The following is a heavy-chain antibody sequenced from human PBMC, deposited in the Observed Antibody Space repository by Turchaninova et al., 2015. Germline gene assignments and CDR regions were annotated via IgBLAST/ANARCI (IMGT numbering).Heavy chain of an antibody. D-gene: IGHD4-17*01. Sequence: QVQLHQWGAGLLTPSETLSLTSGVNAGSFSGYYWGWLRQPQGKGLEWIGEINRSGSTTYNPSLKSRVSISRDTSKNQVSLKLTSVTAADTAVYYCAKSDRNTVTTHYWGQGTLVTVSS. V-gene: IGHV4-34*01. CDR2: INRSGST. CDR1: AGSFSGYY. CDR3: AKSDRNTVTTHY. J-gene: IGHJ4*02.